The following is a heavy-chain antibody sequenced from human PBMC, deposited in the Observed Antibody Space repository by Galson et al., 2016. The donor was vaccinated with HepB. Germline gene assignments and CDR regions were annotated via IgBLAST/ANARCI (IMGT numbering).Heavy chain of an antibody. CDR3: AREAGIAAAATYDY. V-gene: IGHV3-33*01. D-gene: IGHD6-13*01. CDR1: GFTFSRYG. Sequence: SLRLSCAASGFTFSRYGMHWVRQAPGKGLEWVALIWSDGSNKYYADSVKGRFTISRDNSKNTAYLQMNSLRAEDRAVYDCAREAGIAAAATYDYWGQGTLVTVTS. J-gene: IGHJ4*02. CDR2: IWSDGSNK.